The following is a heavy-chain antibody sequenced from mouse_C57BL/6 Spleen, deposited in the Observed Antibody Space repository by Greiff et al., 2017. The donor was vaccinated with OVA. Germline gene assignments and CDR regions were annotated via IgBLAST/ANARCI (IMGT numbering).Heavy chain of an antibody. CDR2: IDPSDSYT. J-gene: IGHJ4*01. CDR3: ARKEYDYDNYAMDY. D-gene: IGHD2-4*01. Sequence: QVQLQQSGAELVMPGASVKLSCKASGYTFTSYWMHWVKQRPGQGLEWIGEIDPSDSYTNYNQKFKGKSTLTVDKSSSTAYMQLSSLTSEDSAVYYCARKEYDYDNYAMDYWGQGTSVTVSS. CDR1: GYTFTSYW. V-gene: IGHV1-69*01.